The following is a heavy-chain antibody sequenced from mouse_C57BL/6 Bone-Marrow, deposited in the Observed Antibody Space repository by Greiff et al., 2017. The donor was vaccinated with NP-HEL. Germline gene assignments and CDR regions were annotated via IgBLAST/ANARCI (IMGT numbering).Heavy chain of an antibody. CDR3: AREGITTVDYYAIL. J-gene: IGHJ4*01. D-gene: IGHD1-1*01. V-gene: IGHV3-6*01. CDR1: GYSITSGYY. Sequence: EVQLQESGPGLVKPSQSLSLTCSVTGYSITSGYYWNWIRQFPGNKLEWMGYIRYDGSNNYNPSLKNRISIARDTSKNQFFLKLNSVTTEDTATYYCAREGITTVDYYAILLGSRNLSHRLL. CDR2: IRYDGSN.